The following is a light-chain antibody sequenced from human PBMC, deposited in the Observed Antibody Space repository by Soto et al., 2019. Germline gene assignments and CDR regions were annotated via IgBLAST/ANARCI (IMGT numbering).Light chain of an antibody. CDR2: DNS. V-gene: IGLV1-40*01. J-gene: IGLJ2*01. Sequence: QSVLTQPPSMSGAPGQRVTISCTGSSSNIGTHYNVNWYQQLPGTAPKLLIYDNSKRPSGVPDRFSGSKSGTSASLAINGLQADDEADYYCQSYDRSLAVFGGGTKLTVL. CDR3: QSYDRSLAV. CDR1: SSNIGTHYN.